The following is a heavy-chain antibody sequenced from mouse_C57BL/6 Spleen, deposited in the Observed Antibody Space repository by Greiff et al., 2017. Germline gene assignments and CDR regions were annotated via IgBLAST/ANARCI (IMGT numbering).Heavy chain of an antibody. CDR1: GYTFTSYW. J-gene: IGHJ4*01. CDR2: IDPSDSET. V-gene: IGHV1-52*01. Sequence: VQLQQPGAELVRPGSSVKLSCKASGYTFTSYWMHWVKQRPIQGLEWIGNIDPSDSETNYNQKFKDKATLTVDKSSSTAYMQLSSLTSEDSAVYYCARFYGYYLYAMDYWGQGTSVTVSS. D-gene: IGHD2-3*01. CDR3: ARFYGYYLYAMDY.